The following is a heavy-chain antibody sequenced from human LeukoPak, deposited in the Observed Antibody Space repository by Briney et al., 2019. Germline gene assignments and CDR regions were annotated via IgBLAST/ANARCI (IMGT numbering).Heavy chain of an antibody. V-gene: IGHV3-11*01. CDR2: ISSSGSTI. J-gene: IGHJ6*03. Sequence: GGSLRLSCAASGFTFSDYYMSWIRQAPGKGLEWVSYISSSGSTIHYADSVKGRFTISRDNAKNSLYLQMNSLRAEDTAVYYCARVDSDFWSGFYYYYMDVWGKGTTVTVSS. CDR1: GFTFSDYY. CDR3: ARVDSDFWSGFYYYYMDV. D-gene: IGHD3-3*01.